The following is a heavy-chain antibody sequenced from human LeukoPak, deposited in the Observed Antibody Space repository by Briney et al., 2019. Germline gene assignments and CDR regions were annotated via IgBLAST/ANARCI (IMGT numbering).Heavy chain of an antibody. CDR3: ARGVDYYDSGGTIYY. CDR1: GYTFTSYA. D-gene: IGHD3-22*01. J-gene: IGHJ4*02. CDR2: VWYDGSKT. Sequence: SCKASGYTFTSYAMHWVRQTPGKGLEWVAVVWYDGSKTYSADSVKGRITISRDDSKNTLYLQMNSLRAEDTAVYYCARGVDYYDSGGTIYYWGQGTLVTVSS. V-gene: IGHV3-33*01.